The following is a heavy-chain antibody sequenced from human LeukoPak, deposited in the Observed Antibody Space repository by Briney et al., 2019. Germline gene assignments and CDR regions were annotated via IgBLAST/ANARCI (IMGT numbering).Heavy chain of an antibody. CDR3: ARVASGYDVFDI. V-gene: IGHV4-61*01. J-gene: IGHJ3*02. Sequence: SETLSLTCTVSGGSVSSGSYYWSWIRQPPGKGLEWIGYIYYSGSTNYNPSLKSRVTISVDTSKNQFSLKLSSVPAADTAVFYCARVASGYDVFDIWGQGTMVTVSS. CDR1: GGSVSSGSYY. D-gene: IGHD3-3*01. CDR2: IYYSGST.